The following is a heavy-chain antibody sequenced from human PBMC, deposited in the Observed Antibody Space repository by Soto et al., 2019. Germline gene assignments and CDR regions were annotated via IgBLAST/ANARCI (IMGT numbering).Heavy chain of an antibody. CDR1: GITFSDYW. V-gene: IGHV3-7*01. Sequence: GGSLRLSCAISGITFSDYWMSWLRQAPGKGLEWVANIRGGGSEKHYVDSVKGRFTISRDNAKNSLYLQMNSLRAEDTAVYYCATDRSWNFNYWGQGTPVTVSS. CDR2: IRGGGSEK. CDR3: ATDRSWNFNY. J-gene: IGHJ4*02. D-gene: IGHD1-7*01.